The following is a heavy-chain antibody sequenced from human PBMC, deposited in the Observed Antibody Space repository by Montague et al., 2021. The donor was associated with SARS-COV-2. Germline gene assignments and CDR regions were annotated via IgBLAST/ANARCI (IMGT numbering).Heavy chain of an antibody. V-gene: IGHV4-34*01. CDR2: INHRGTS. J-gene: IGHJ4*02. CDR3: ARGRQHFNMIVVVMTGGEYYFDY. CDR1: GGSFSDYY. D-gene: IGHD3-22*01. Sequence: SETLSLTCAVYGGSFSDYYWSWLRQPPAKGLEWIGEINHRGTSKSNPYLKSRVSISLDTSKNQFSLYLSSVTAADTAVYYCARGRQHFNMIVVVMTGGEYYFDYWGQGTLVTVSS.